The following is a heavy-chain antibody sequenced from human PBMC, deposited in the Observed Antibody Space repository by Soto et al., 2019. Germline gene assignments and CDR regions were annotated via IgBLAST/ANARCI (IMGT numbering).Heavy chain of an antibody. CDR1: GFTFSSYD. CDR3: AREVVDIVAKGWYFDL. J-gene: IGHJ2*01. V-gene: IGHV3-13*01. Sequence: EVQLVETGGGLVQPGGSLRLSCAASGFTFSSYDMHWVRQGTGKGLEWVSAIGAGGDTYYPGSVKGRFTISRENAKNSLYLQMNSLTAGDTAVYYCAREVVDIVAKGWYFDLWGRGTLVTVSS. CDR2: IGAGGDT. D-gene: IGHD5-12*01.